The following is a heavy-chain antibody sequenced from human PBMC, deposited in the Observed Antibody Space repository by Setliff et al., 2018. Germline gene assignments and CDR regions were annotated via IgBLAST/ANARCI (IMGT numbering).Heavy chain of an antibody. CDR1: GYTLINYG. D-gene: IGHD3-22*01. J-gene: IGHJ4*02. CDR2: IGAYNGDT. Sequence: ASVKVSCKASGYTLINYGISWVRQAPGQGLEWMGWIGAYNGDTYYAQKLQGRVTMTTDTSTSTAYMDLRSLRSDDTAVYYCARDADYYDSSENPIVDYWGQGTLVTVSS. CDR3: ARDADYYDSSENPIVDY. V-gene: IGHV1-18*01.